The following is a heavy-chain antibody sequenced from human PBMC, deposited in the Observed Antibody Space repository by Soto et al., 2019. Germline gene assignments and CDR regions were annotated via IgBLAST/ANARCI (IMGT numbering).Heavy chain of an antibody. CDR1: GYTFTGYY. CDR2: INPNSGGT. D-gene: IGHD3-9*01. CDR3: AREGYDILTGYYDPRGMDV. V-gene: IGHV1-2*04. Sequence: ASVKVSRKASGYTFTGYYMHWVRQAPGQGLAWMGWINPNSGGTNYAQKFQDWVTMTRDTSISTAYMELSRLRSDDTAVYYCAREGYDILTGYYDPRGMDVWGQGTTVTVSS. J-gene: IGHJ6*02.